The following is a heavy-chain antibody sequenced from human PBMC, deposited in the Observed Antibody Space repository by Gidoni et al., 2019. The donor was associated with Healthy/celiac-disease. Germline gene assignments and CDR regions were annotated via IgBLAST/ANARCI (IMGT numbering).Heavy chain of an antibody. CDR1: GFTVSITY. CDR2: IYSGGST. D-gene: IGHD2-15*01. CDR3: ARDSGCSGGSCYSYLDY. V-gene: IGHV3-53*01. J-gene: IGHJ4*02. Sequence: EVQLVESGGGLIQPGGSLRLSCAASGFTVSITYMSWVRQAPGKGLEWVSVIYSGGSTYYADSVKGRFTISRDNSKNTLYLQMNSLRAEDTAVYYCARDSGCSGGSCYSYLDYWGQGTLVTVSS.